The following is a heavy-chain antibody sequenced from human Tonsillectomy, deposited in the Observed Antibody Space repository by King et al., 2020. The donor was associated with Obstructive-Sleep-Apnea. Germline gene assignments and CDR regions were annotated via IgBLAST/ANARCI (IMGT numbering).Heavy chain of an antibody. Sequence: VQLQESGPGLVRPSETLSLTCTVSGGSISSYYWSWIRQPPGKGLEWIGYIYYNGDTNYKPSLKIRVTISVDTSKNQFSLKLYSVTAADTSVYYCARDSYDVSSYYSRAPVYWGQGTLVTVSS. V-gene: IGHV4-59*01. D-gene: IGHD3-22*01. J-gene: IGHJ4*02. CDR2: IYYNGDT. CDR1: GGSISSYY. CDR3: ARDSYDVSSYYSRAPVY.